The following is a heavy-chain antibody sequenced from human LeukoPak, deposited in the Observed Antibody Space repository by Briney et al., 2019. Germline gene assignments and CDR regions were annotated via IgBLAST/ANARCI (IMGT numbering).Heavy chain of an antibody. CDR3: ARADCSGGSCYLPDAFDI. CDR1: GGSISSYY. V-gene: IGHV4-59*01. D-gene: IGHD2-15*01. J-gene: IGHJ3*02. CDR2: IYYSGST. Sequence: SETLSLTCTVSGGSISSYYWSWIRQPPGKGLEWIGYIYYSGSTNYNPSLKSRVTISVDTSKNQFSLKLSSVTAADTAVYYCARADCSGGSCYLPDAFDIWGQGTMVTVSS.